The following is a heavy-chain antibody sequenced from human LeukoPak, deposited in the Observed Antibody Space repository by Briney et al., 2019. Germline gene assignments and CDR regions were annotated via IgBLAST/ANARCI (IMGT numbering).Heavy chain of an antibody. CDR2: IDPSGGTT. Sequence: ASVKVSCKASRYSFTSYYLQWVRQAPGQGLQWMGIIDPSGGTTTYAQQFQGRLTMTRDKSTGTLYMDLSSLTSEDTAVYYCARRLDYRSGWYSDYWGQGTLVTVSS. CDR1: RYSFTSYY. D-gene: IGHD6-19*01. CDR3: ARRLDYRSGWYSDY. V-gene: IGHV1-46*01. J-gene: IGHJ4*02.